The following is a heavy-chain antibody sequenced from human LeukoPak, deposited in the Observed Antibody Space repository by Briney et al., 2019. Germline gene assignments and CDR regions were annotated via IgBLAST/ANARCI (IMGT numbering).Heavy chain of an antibody. V-gene: IGHV5-51*01. J-gene: IGHJ4*02. Sequence: GESLKISCQASGYTFSNYWIGWVRQMPGKGLEWMGVIYPGDSDTEYSPSFQGQVIISADKSISTVYLQLSRLKASDTAMYYCARSPRGENDPHYWGQGTLVTVSS. CDR2: IYPGDSDT. D-gene: IGHD1-1*01. CDR3: ARSPRGENDPHY. CDR1: GYTFSNYW.